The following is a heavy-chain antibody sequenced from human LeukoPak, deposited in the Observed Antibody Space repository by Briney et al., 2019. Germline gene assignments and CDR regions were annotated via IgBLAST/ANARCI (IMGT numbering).Heavy chain of an antibody. V-gene: IGHV1-69*06. Sequence: SVTVSCKASGGTFSSYAISWVRQAPGQGLEWMGRIIPIFGTANYAQKFQGRVTITAHKSTSTAYMELSSLRSEDTAVYYCARAHDYGDFDFDYWGQGTLVTVSS. J-gene: IGHJ4*02. D-gene: IGHD4-17*01. CDR1: GGTFSSYA. CDR2: IIPIFGTA. CDR3: ARAHDYGDFDFDY.